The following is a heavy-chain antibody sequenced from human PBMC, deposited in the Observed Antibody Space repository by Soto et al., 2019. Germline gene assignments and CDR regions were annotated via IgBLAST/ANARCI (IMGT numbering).Heavy chain of an antibody. D-gene: IGHD6-19*01. CDR1: GYTFTSYA. CDR2: INAGNGNT. J-gene: IGHJ4*02. Sequence: QVQLVQSGAEVKKPGASVKVSCKASGYTFTSYAMHWVRQAPGQRLEWMGWINAGNGNTKYSQKCQGRVTITRDTSASTAYMELSSLRSEDTAVYYCARVGAIAVAGPFDYWGQGTLVTVSS. V-gene: IGHV1-3*01. CDR3: ARVGAIAVAGPFDY.